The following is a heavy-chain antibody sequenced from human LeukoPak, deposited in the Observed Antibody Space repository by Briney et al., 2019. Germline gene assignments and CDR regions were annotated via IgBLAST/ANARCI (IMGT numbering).Heavy chain of an antibody. Sequence: GGSLRLSCAVSGFTFSSYWMNWVRQAPGKGLEWVANINQNGSEKYYVDSVKGRFTISRDNAKNSLYLQMNSLRGEDTAVYYCARWGWNIYCSSTICFDYWGQGTLVTVSS. CDR2: INQNGSEK. V-gene: IGHV3-7*01. D-gene: IGHD2-2*01. CDR1: GFTFSSYW. CDR3: ARWGWNIYCSSTICFDY. J-gene: IGHJ4*02.